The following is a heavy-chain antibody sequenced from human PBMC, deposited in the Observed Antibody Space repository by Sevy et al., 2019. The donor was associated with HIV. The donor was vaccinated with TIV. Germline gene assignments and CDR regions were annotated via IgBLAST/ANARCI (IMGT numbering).Heavy chain of an antibody. CDR1: GFTFSTYA. V-gene: IGHV3-23*01. CDR3: ARGLLARPRGDYWYFDF. CDR2: ISGSASTTYYGGAA. J-gene: IGHJ2*01. Sequence: GGSLRLSCTASGFTFSTYAMSWVRQAPGKGLEWVSGISGSASTTYYGGAAYDADSVKGRFTITRDNAKNTLYLEMNSLRDEDSAVFHCARGLLARPRGDYWYFDFWGRGTLVTVSS. D-gene: IGHD6-6*01.